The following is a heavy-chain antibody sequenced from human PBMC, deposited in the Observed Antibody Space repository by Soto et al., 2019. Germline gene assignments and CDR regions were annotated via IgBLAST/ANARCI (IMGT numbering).Heavy chain of an antibody. CDR2: ISVSGSNT. CDR3: AKDFGRGYSYFHPFDH. J-gene: IGHJ4*02. Sequence: RLSCAASGFTFSSYAMSWVRQAPGKGLEWVSGISVSGSNTYYADSVKGRFTISRDNSKKTLYLQMNSLRGEDTAVYYCAKDFGRGYSYFHPFDHWGQGNLVTVSS. D-gene: IGHD5-18*01. V-gene: IGHV3-23*01. CDR1: GFTFSSYA.